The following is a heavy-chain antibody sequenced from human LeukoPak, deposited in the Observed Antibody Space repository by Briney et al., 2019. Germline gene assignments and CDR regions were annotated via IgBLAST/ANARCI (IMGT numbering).Heavy chain of an antibody. V-gene: IGHV3-64*01. Sequence: HPGGSLRLSCAASGFTFSSYAMHWVRQAPGKGLEYVSAISSNGGSTYYANSVKGRFTISRDNSKNTLYLQMGSLRAEDMAVYYCAREDGSGYASDYWGQGTLVTVSS. CDR3: AREDGSGYASDY. D-gene: IGHD3-22*01. CDR1: GFTFSSYA. CDR2: ISSNGGST. J-gene: IGHJ4*02.